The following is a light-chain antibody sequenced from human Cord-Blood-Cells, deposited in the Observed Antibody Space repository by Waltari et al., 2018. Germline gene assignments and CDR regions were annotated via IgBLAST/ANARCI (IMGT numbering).Light chain of an antibody. J-gene: IGKJ1*01. Sequence: DIVMTQSPDSMAVSLGERDTINCKASQSVFYSSNNKNYLAWYQQKPGQTPKLLIYWASTREYGVPDRFSGSGSGTDFTLTISSLQAEDVAVYYCQQYYSTPGWTFGQGTKVEIK. CDR2: WAS. CDR1: QSVFYSSNNKNY. CDR3: QQYYSTPGWT. V-gene: IGKV4-1*01.